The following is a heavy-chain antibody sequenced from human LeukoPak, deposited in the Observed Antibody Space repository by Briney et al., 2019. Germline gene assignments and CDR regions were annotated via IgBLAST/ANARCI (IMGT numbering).Heavy chain of an antibody. J-gene: IGHJ4*02. V-gene: IGHV3-33*01. Sequence: GGSLRLSCAASGFTFSRYGMHWVRQAPGKGLEWVAVIWYDGNNKYYADSVKGRFTISRDNSKNTLSVLMNSLRAEDTAVYYCARDSYGLGSLDSWGQGTLVTVSS. CDR3: ARDSYGLGSLDS. CDR2: IWYDGNNK. D-gene: IGHD3-10*01. CDR1: GFTFSRYG.